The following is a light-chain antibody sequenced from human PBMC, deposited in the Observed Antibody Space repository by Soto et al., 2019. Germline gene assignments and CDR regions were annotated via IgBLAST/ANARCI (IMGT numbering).Light chain of an antibody. V-gene: IGKV3-20*01. CDR2: GAS. CDR1: QSVSSSY. CDR3: QQYGSSLIT. J-gene: IGKJ5*01. Sequence: QSPGTLSLSPGERATLSCRASQSVSSSYLAWYQQKPGQAPRLLIYGASSRATGIPDRFSGSGSGTDFTLTISRLEPEDFAVYYCQQYGSSLITFGQGTRLEIK.